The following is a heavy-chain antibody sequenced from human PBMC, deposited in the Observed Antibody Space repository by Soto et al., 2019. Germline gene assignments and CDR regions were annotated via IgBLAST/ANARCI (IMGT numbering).Heavy chain of an antibody. J-gene: IGHJ5*01. D-gene: IGHD2-15*01. V-gene: IGHV3-48*02. CDR3: ARDRCYDGTCYSASDS. CDR2: ISTTSFTI. Sequence: GGSLRLSCAASGFSFSTYNMDWVRQAPGKRPEWIAYISTTSFTIYYADSVKGRFTISRDNDRNSLYLEMNSLRDEDTAVYYCARDRCYDGTCYSASDSWGQGTLVTVSS. CDR1: GFSFSTYN.